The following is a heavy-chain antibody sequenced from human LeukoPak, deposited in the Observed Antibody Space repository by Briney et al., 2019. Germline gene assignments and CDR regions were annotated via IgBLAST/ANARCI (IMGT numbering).Heavy chain of an antibody. CDR3: ARSRGTFFPHDY. V-gene: IGHV3-33*08. J-gene: IGHJ4*02. CDR2: ITYDGSNG. D-gene: IGHD3-10*01. CDR1: GFPFSSYG. Sequence: GRSLRLSCAASGFPFSSYGIHWVRQAPGKGLEWVAVITYDGSNGYFADSVKGRFTISRDNSKNTVYLQMNSLRVEDTAVYYCARSRGTFFPHDYWGQGTLVTVSS.